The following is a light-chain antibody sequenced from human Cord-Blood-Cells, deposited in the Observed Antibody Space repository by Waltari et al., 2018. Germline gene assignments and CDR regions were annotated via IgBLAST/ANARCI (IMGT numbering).Light chain of an antibody. CDR3: QQYGSSPPYS. CDR1: QSVSSSY. CDR2: GAS. V-gene: IGKV3-20*01. Sequence: DIVLTQSPGTLSLSPGERATLSCRTSQSVSSSYLAWYQQKPRQAPRLLISGASSRATGIPDRFSGSGSGTDFTRTISRLEPEDFAVYYCQQYGSSPPYSFGQGIKREIK. J-gene: IGKJ2*03.